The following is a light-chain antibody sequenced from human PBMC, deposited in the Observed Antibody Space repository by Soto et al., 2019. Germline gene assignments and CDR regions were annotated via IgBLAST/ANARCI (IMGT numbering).Light chain of an antibody. V-gene: IGLV2-14*01. Sequence: QSALTQPASVSGSPGQSITISCTGTSSDVGGYNYVSWYQQHPGKAPKLMIYDVTNRPSGASNRFSGSKSGNTASLTISGLKAEDEADYYCSSYTSSSTPLVFGGGTKVTVL. CDR3: SSYTSSSTPLV. CDR1: SSDVGGYNY. CDR2: DVT. J-gene: IGLJ3*02.